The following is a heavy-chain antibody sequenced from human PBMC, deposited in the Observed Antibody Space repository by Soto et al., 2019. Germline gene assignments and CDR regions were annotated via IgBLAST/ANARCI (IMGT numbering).Heavy chain of an antibody. D-gene: IGHD2-8*01. Sequence: PSETLSLTCIVSGGSIRSINYYWGWIRQSPGKGLEWIGSVYYTGTTYYSPSLKSRVTISVDTSKNQFSLKMNSVTAADTVFFYCARHNDGHNIADRAFDIWGQGTMVTVSS. V-gene: IGHV4-39*01. CDR3: ARHNDGHNIADRAFDI. CDR1: GGSIRSINYY. J-gene: IGHJ3*02. CDR2: VYYTGTT.